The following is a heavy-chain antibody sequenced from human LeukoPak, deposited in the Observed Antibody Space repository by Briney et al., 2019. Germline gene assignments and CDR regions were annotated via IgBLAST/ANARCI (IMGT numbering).Heavy chain of an antibody. V-gene: IGHV4-39*07. D-gene: IGHD1-26*01. CDR1: GGSISSRSYY. Sequence: SETLSLTCRVSGGSISSRSYYWGWIRQPPGKGLEWIGSMYYSGSTYYNPSLKSRVTISGDTSKNQFSLKLTSVTAADTAVYYCACYSGSYWAAFHFWGQGTLVTVSS. J-gene: IGHJ4*02. CDR2: MYYSGST. CDR3: ACYSGSYWAAFHF.